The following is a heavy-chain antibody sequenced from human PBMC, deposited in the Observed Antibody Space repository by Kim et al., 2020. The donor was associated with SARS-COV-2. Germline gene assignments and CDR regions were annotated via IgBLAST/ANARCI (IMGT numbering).Heavy chain of an antibody. J-gene: IGHJ4*02. D-gene: IGHD3-10*01. CDR3: ARVVVRGVITYYFDY. CDR2: IYSGGST. CDR1: GFTVSSNY. Sequence: GGSLRLSCAASGFTVSSNYMSWVRQAPGKGLEWVSVIYSGGSTYYADPVKGGFTISRDNSKNTLYLQMNSLIAEDTAVYYCARVVVRGVITYYFDYWGQGTLVTVSS. V-gene: IGHV3-53*01.